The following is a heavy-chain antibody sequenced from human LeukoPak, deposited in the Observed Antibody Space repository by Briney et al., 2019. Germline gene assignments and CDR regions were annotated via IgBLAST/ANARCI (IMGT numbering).Heavy chain of an antibody. V-gene: IGHV1-69*05. J-gene: IGHJ4*02. CDR1: GGTFSNYA. CDR2: VIPIFSTA. Sequence: SVKVSCKASGGTFSNYAIGWVRQAPGQGLEWMGGVIPIFSTANYAQKFQGRVTMTRDTSTSTVYMELSSLRSEDTAVYYCARSYDSSGYYFDYWGQGTLVTVSS. CDR3: ARSYDSSGYYFDY. D-gene: IGHD3-22*01.